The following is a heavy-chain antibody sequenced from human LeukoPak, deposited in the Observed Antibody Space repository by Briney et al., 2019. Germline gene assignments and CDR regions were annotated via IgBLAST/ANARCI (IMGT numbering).Heavy chain of an antibody. CDR1: GFTFSTYE. Sequence: GGSLRLSCAASGFTFSTYELNWVRLAPGRGLEWVSYISSSGTNTYYAGSVRGRFTISRDSAKNSVYLQMNSLRAEDTALYYCARESGEGSGSADAFDVWGQGTMVTVSS. CDR2: ISSSGTNT. V-gene: IGHV3-48*03. J-gene: IGHJ3*01. D-gene: IGHD3-10*01. CDR3: ARESGEGSGSADAFDV.